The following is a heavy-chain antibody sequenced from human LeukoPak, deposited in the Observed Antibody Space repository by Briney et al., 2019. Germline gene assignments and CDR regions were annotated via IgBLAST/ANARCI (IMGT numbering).Heavy chain of an antibody. J-gene: IGHJ4*02. Sequence: GGSLRLSCAASGFAFSTYAMHWVRQAPGKGLEYISSISSDGGSTYYADSVKGRFTISRDNSKNTLYLQMGRLRAEDMAVYYCARSNNIVGATYFDYWGQGTLVTVSS. D-gene: IGHD1-26*01. V-gene: IGHV3-64*02. CDR1: GFAFSTYA. CDR3: ARSNNIVGATYFDY. CDR2: ISSDGGST.